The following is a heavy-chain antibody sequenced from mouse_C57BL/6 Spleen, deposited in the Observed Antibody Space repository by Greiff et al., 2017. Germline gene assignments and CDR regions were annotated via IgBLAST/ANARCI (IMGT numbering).Heavy chain of an antibody. D-gene: IGHD2-4*01. CDR2: INPGSGGT. J-gene: IGHJ2*01. V-gene: IGHV1-54*01. Sequence: QVQLQQSGAELVRPGTSVKVSCKASGYAFTNYLIEWVKQRPGQGLEWIGVINPGSGGTNYNEKFKGKATLTADKSSSTAYMQLSSLTSEDSAVYFCARDYPFDYWGQGTTLTVSS. CDR1: GYAFTNYL. CDR3: ARDYPFDY.